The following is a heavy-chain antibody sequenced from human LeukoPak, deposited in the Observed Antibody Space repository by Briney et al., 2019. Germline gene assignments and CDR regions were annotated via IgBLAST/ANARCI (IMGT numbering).Heavy chain of an antibody. CDR3: ARADDYEIDY. V-gene: IGHV1-2*06. D-gene: IGHD4-17*01. J-gene: IGHJ4*02. CDR1: GYTFTNYH. CDR2: INPNSGGT. Sequence: ASVSVSCKASGYTFTNYHIAWVRQAPGQGLEWMGRINPNSGGTNYAQKFQGRVTMTRDTSISTAYMELSRLRSDDTAVYYCARADDYEIDYWGRGTLVTVSS.